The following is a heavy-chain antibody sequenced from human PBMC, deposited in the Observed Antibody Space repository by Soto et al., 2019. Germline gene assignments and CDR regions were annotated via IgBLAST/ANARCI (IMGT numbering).Heavy chain of an antibody. J-gene: IGHJ3*02. CDR1: GFTFSIYT. Sequence: EVQLVESGGGQVKPGGSLRLSCAGSGFTFSIYTFHWVRQAPGKGLEWVSSITSSSTYIYYADSVKGRFTISRDNAKSSVSMQLNSQRGEDTAVYYCARDNSGGLHDAFDIWGQGTMVSVS. D-gene: IGHD1-26*01. V-gene: IGHV3-21*01. CDR3: ARDNSGGLHDAFDI. CDR2: ITSSSTYI.